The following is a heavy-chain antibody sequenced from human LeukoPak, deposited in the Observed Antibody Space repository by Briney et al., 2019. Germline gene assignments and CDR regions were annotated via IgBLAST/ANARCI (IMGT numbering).Heavy chain of an antibody. Sequence: PGGSLRLSCAASGFTFSNYAMHWVRQAPGKGLEGVAVISNDGSGEYYADSVKGRFTISRDNSKNTLYLQMNSLRAEDTAVYYCAKGKGRGLWFGEPYYYYYMDVWGKGTTVTISS. CDR2: ISNDGSGE. CDR1: GFTFSNYA. V-gene: IGHV3-30*04. CDR3: AKGKGRGLWFGEPYYYYYMDV. J-gene: IGHJ6*03. D-gene: IGHD3-10*01.